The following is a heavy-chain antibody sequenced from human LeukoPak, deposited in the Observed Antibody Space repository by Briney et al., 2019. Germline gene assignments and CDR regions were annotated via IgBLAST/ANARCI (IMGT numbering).Heavy chain of an antibody. Sequence: GGSLRLSCAASGFTFSSYGMHWVRQAPGKGLEWVAFIRYDGSNKYYADSVKGRFTISRDNSKNTLYLQMNSLRAEDTAVYYCAKDPSKNYYYYYYMDVWGKGTTVTISS. D-gene: IGHD4-11*01. CDR3: AKDPSKNYYYYYYMDV. J-gene: IGHJ6*03. CDR2: IRYDGSNK. CDR1: GFTFSSYG. V-gene: IGHV3-30*02.